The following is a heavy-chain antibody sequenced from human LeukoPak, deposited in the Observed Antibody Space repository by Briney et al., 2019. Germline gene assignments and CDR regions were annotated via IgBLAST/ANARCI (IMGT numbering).Heavy chain of an antibody. Sequence: ASVKVSCKASGYTFTGYYMHWVRQAPGQGLEWMGWINPNSGGTNYAQKFQCRVTMTRDTSISTAYMELSRLRSDDTAVYYCAREDMGVYYYGSGSYDYWGQGTLVTVSS. CDR1: GYTFTGYY. D-gene: IGHD3-10*01. CDR3: AREDMGVYYYGSGSYDY. V-gene: IGHV1-2*02. CDR2: INPNSGGT. J-gene: IGHJ4*02.